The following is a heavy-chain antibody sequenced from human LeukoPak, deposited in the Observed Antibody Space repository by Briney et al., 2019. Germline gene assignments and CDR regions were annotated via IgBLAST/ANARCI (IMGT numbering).Heavy chain of an antibody. D-gene: IGHD5-18*01. CDR3: ARGYSYVFY. Sequence: GGSLRLSCAASGFTFSSYWMSWVRQAPGKGLEWVANIKLDGSEKKYGDSVKGRFTVSRDNAKNSLFLQMDSLRAEDTAVYYCARGYSYVFYWGQGTLVSVSS. J-gene: IGHJ4*02. CDR2: IKLDGSEK. CDR1: GFTFSSYW. V-gene: IGHV3-7*04.